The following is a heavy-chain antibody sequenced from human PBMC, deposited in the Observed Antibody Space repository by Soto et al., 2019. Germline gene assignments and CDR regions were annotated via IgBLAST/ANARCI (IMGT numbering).Heavy chain of an antibody. Sequence: QVQLQQWGAGLLKPSETLSLTCAVYGGSFSGYYWSWIRQPPGKELEWIGEINHSGSTNYNPSLKSRVTISVDTSKNQFSLKLSSVTAADTAVYYCARGRSSGWSYGMDVWGQGTTVTVSS. CDR1: GGSFSGYY. CDR3: ARGRSSGWSYGMDV. V-gene: IGHV4-34*01. J-gene: IGHJ6*02. D-gene: IGHD6-19*01. CDR2: INHSGST.